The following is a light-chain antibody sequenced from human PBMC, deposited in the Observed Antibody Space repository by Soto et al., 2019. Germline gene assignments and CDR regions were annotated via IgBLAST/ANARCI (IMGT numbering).Light chain of an antibody. CDR3: AAWDDSLNAYFV. CDR1: SSNLGSNT. CDR2: GNN. V-gene: IGLV1-44*01. J-gene: IGLJ1*01. Sequence: QSALTQPPSASGTPGQRVTISCSGSSSNLGSNTVSWYQHLPGTAPKLLIYGNNQRPSGVPDRFSGSKSGTSASLAISGLQSEDEADYYCAAWDDSLNAYFVFRTGNEVTVL.